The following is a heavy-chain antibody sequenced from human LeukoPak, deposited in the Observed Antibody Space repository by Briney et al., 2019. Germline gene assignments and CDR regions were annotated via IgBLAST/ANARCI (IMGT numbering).Heavy chain of an antibody. CDR3: ARDNSVRDEAWWFNP. V-gene: IGHV1-46*01. CDR2: IRPSGGST. D-gene: IGHD5-24*01. CDR1: RYTFTSNY. Sequence: ASVKVSCKPFRYTFTSNYMQGVRQAPGQGPEGMGGIRPSGGSTTSAQKFQGRVTLTRDMSTSTDYLELSSLRSEDTAVYYCARDNSVRDEAWWFNPWGQGTLVTVSS. J-gene: IGHJ5*02.